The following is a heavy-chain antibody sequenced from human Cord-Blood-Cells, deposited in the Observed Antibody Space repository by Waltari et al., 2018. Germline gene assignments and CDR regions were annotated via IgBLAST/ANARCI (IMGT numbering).Heavy chain of an antibody. J-gene: IGHJ2*01. Sequence: QVQLVQSGAEVKKPGASVKVSCKASGYTFTGYYMHWVRQAPGQGLEWMGWINPNRGGTNYAQKFQGRVTMTRDTSISTAYMELSRLRSDDTAVYYCARDRLAGDRDWYFDLWGRGTLVTVSS. CDR1: GYTFTGYY. CDR3: ARDRLAGDRDWYFDL. D-gene: IGHD7-27*01. CDR2: INPNRGGT. V-gene: IGHV1-2*02.